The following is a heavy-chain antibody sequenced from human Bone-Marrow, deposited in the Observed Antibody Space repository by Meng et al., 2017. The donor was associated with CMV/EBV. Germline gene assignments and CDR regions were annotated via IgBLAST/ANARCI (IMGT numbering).Heavy chain of an antibody. CDR3: ARDQTDLLAAAGHDVFDI. J-gene: IGHJ3*02. CDR1: GFTFSDYY. Sequence: GESLKISCAASGFTFSDYYMSWIRQAPGKGLEWVSYISSSSSYIYYADSVKGRFTISRDNAKNSLYLQMNSLRAEDTAVYYCARDQTDLLAAAGHDVFDIWGQGTMVTVSS. CDR2: ISSSSSYI. V-gene: IGHV3-11*06. D-gene: IGHD6-13*01.